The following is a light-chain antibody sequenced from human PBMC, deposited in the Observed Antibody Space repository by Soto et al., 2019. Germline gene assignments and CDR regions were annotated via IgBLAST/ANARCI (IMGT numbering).Light chain of an antibody. CDR1: QHVTNNY. Sequence: VLTHSPGAASLSPGKRATLSGRATQHVTNNYLAWYQKKPGKAPKLLIYGASSMETGIPARFSGSGSGTDFTLTISSLQPEDFATYYCQQYYSAPHTFGQGTKVDIK. J-gene: IGKJ1*01. CDR3: QQYYSAPHT. V-gene: IGKV3-20*01. CDR2: GAS.